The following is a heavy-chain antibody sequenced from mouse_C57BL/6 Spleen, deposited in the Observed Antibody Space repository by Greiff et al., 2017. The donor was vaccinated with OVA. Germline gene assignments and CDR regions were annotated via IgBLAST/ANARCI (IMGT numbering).Heavy chain of an antibody. J-gene: IGHJ4*01. CDR2: ISDGGSYT. CDR1: GFTFSSYA. D-gene: IGHD2-5*01. CDR3: ARYYSNNYYAMDY. Sequence: EVMLVESGGGLVKPGGSLKLSCAASGFTFSSYAMSWVRQTPEKRLEWVATISDGGSYTYYPDNVKGRFTISRDNAKNNLYLQMSHLKSEDTAMYYCARYYSNNYYAMDYWGQGTSVTVSS. V-gene: IGHV5-4*03.